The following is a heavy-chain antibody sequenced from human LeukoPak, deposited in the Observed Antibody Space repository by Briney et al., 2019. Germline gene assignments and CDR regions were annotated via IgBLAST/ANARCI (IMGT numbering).Heavy chain of an antibody. Sequence: ASVKVSCKASGYTFTSYYIHWVRQAPGQGLEWVGIINPSGGGTSYTQKFQGRVTMTRDTSTSTVYMELSSLRSEDTAVFYCAGEREAMYYSVSGSYPPDYVMDVWGQGTTVTVSS. CDR3: AGEREAMYYSVSGSYPPDYVMDV. D-gene: IGHD3-10*01. CDR2: INPSGGGT. CDR1: GYTFTSYY. V-gene: IGHV1-46*01. J-gene: IGHJ6*02.